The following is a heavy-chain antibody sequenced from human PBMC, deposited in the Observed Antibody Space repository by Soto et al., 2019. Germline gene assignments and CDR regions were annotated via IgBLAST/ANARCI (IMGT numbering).Heavy chain of an antibody. CDR1: GFTFSAYA. CDR3: AKVSILTESYHYYAMDV. J-gene: IGHJ6*02. D-gene: IGHD3-9*01. Sequence: PGGSLRLSCASSGFTFSAYAMSCFRQAPGNGVEWVSGISRDGGATDYADSVKGRLTISRDNAKNTLFLQMNSLRAEDTAIYYCAKVSILTESYHYYAMDVWGQGTTVTVSS. V-gene: IGHV3-23*01. CDR2: ISRDGGAT.